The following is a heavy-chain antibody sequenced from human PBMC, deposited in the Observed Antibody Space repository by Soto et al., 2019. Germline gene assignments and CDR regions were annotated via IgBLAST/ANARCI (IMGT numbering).Heavy chain of an antibody. V-gene: IGHV4-4*07. CDR1: GGSISSLY. J-gene: IGHJ4*02. D-gene: IGHD6-6*01. CDR3: ARASRCKSEYECFAWLDF. CDR2: IFPSGDS. Sequence: PSETLSLTCTVSGGSISSLYWAWIRQPAGKGLEWIGRIFPSGDSNYNPSLTSRVSMSLDTSKNQFSLTVSSVTAADTAVYYCARASRCKSEYECFAWLDFWGQGILVTVSS.